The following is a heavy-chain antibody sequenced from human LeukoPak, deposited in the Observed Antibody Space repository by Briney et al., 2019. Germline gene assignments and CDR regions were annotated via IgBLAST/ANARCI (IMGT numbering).Heavy chain of an antibody. V-gene: IGHV3-11*04. CDR2: ISSSGSTI. J-gene: IGHJ6*03. Sequence: GGSLRLSCAASGFTVSSNYMSWVRQAPGKGLEWVSYISSSGSTIYYADSVKGRFTISRDNAKNSLYLQMNSLRAEDTAVYYCARVPMYYYYYMDVWGKGTTVTVSS. CDR1: GFTVSSNY. CDR3: ARVPMYYYYYMDV. D-gene: IGHD1-1*01.